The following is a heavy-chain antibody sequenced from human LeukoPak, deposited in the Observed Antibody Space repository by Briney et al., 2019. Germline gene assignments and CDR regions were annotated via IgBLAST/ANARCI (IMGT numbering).Heavy chain of an antibody. J-gene: IGHJ4*02. D-gene: IGHD5-18*01. CDR2: ISSSGGST. V-gene: IGHV3-23*01. CDR1: GFTFSSYA. Sequence: GGSLRLSCAASGFTFSSYAMSWVRQAPGKGLEWLSTISSSGGSTYYADSVKGRFTISRDNSKNTLYLQVNSLRAGDTAVYYCAKDLPPYTAMAFNVFDYWGQGTLVTVSS. CDR3: AKDLPPYTAMAFNVFDY.